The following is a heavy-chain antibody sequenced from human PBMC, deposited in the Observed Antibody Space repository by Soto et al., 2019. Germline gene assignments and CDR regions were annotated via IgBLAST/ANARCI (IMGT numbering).Heavy chain of an antibody. J-gene: IGHJ6*02. V-gene: IGHV1-69*01. Sequence: QVQLVQSGAEVKKPGSSVKVSCKASGGTFSTYAINWVRQAPGQGLEWMGGISPMFRAANYAQKFLGRVTITADESSSTAYMELNSLRSEDTAMYYCARDYGLWPAIYDGLDVWGQGATVTVSS. D-gene: IGHD2-21*01. CDR2: ISPMFRAA. CDR1: GGTFSTYA. CDR3: ARDYGLWPAIYDGLDV.